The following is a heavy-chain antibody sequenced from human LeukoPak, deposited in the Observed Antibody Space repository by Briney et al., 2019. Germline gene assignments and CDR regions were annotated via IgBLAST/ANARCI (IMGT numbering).Heavy chain of an antibody. CDR1: GYTFTSYA. Sequence: ASVKVSCKASGYTFTSYAMNWVRQAPGQGLEWMGWINTNTGNPTYAQGFTGRFVFSLDTSVSTAYLQISSLKAEDTAVYYCARGFEGYNWNYFYFDYWGQGTLVTVSS. D-gene: IGHD1-7*01. V-gene: IGHV7-4-1*02. CDR3: ARGFEGYNWNYFYFDY. CDR2: INTNTGNP. J-gene: IGHJ4*02.